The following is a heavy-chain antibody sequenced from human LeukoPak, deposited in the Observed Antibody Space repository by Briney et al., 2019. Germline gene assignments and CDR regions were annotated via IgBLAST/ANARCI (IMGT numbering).Heavy chain of an antibody. CDR3: ARVDFRGGYYDILTGYYPNHGMDV. CDR2: IYGGADT. Sequence: GGALRFSCAASGLTVSSNHMSWVRQAPGKGLEGIAVIYGGADTYYADSVKGRFTISRDNSKNTLYLHLNSLRAEDTAVYYCARVDFRGGYYDILTGYYPNHGMDVWGQGTTVTVSS. J-gene: IGHJ6*02. CDR1: GLTVSSNH. D-gene: IGHD3-9*01. V-gene: IGHV3-53*01.